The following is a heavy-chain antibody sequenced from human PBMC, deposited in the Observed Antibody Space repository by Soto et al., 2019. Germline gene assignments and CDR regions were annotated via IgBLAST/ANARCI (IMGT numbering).Heavy chain of an antibody. CDR1: GGTFSSYA. CDR2: IIPIFGTA. D-gene: IGHD5-12*01. J-gene: IGHJ4*02. V-gene: IGHV1-69*01. CDR3: ARGHRGMATTLAYFDY. Sequence: QVQLVQSGAEVKKPGSSVKVSCKASGGTFSSYAISWVRQAPGQGLEWMGGIIPIFGTATYAQKFQGRVTITADESTSTAYMELSSLRSEDTAVYYCARGHRGMATTLAYFDYWGQGTLVTVSS.